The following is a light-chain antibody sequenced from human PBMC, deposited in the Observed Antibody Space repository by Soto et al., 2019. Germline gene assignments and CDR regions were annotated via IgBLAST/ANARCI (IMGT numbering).Light chain of an antibody. CDR2: SAS. Sequence: EVVMTQSPATLSVSPGERATLSCRASQSVSSNLVWYQQKPGQAPRLLIYSASTRATGIPARFSGTGSGTEFTLTISSLEPEDSAVYYCQQRHMWPITFGQGTRLEIK. V-gene: IGKV3-15*01. CDR3: QQRHMWPIT. J-gene: IGKJ5*01. CDR1: QSVSSN.